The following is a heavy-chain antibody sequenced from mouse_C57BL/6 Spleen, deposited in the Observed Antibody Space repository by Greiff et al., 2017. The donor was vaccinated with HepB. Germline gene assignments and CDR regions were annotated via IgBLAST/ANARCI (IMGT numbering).Heavy chain of an antibody. V-gene: IGHV1-82*01. CDR1: GYAFSSSW. CDR2: IYPGDGDT. CDR3: ARLITTVVATDFDV. Sequence: QVQLKESGPELVKPGASVKISCKASGYAFSSSWMNWVKQRPGKGLEWIGRIYPGDGDTNYNGKFKGKATLTADKSSSTAYMQLSSLTSEDSAVYFCARLITTVVATDFDVWGTGTTVTVSS. J-gene: IGHJ1*03. D-gene: IGHD1-1*01.